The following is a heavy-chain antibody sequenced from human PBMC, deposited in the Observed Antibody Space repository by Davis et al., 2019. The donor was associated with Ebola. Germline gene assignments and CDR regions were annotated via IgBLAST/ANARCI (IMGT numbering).Heavy chain of an antibody. D-gene: IGHD3-22*01. V-gene: IGHV5-51*01. CDR3: ARLGYDSSGYYPLYYFDY. CDR1: GYSFTSYW. J-gene: IGHJ4*02. Sequence: GESLKISCKGSGYSFTSYWIGWVRQMPGKGLEWMGIIYPGDSDTRYSPSFQGQVTISADKSISTAYLQWSSLKASDTAMYYCARLGYDSSGYYPLYYFDYWGQGTLVTVSS. CDR2: IYPGDSDT.